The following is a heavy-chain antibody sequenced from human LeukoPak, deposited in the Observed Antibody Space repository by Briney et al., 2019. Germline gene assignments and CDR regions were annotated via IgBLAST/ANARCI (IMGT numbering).Heavy chain of an antibody. D-gene: IGHD3-10*01. CDR1: GGSISSSSYY. CDR3: DYLGYYGSGTIFDY. V-gene: IGHV4-39*01. Sequence: SETLSLTCTVSGGSISSSSYYWGWIRQPPGKGREWIGSIYYSGSTYYNPSLKGRVTISVDTSKNQFSLKLSSVTAADTAVYYCDYLGYYGSGTIFDYWGQGTLVTVSS. J-gene: IGHJ4*02. CDR2: IYYSGST.